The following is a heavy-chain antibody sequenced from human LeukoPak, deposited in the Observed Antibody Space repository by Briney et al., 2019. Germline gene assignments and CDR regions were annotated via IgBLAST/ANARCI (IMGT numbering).Heavy chain of an antibody. D-gene: IGHD3-22*01. CDR1: GFTFSSYS. CDR2: ISSSSRYI. Sequence: GGSLRLSCAASGFTFSSYSMNWVRQAPGKGLEWVSSISSSSRYIYYADSVKGRFTISRDNAKNSLYLQMNSLRAEDTAVYYCARDGQGTKYYYDSSGYYPFDYWGQGTLVTVSS. CDR3: ARDGQGTKYYYDSSGYYPFDY. J-gene: IGHJ4*02. V-gene: IGHV3-21*01.